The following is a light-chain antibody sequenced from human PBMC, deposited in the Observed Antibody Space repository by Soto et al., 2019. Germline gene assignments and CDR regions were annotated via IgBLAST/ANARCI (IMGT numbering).Light chain of an antibody. J-gene: IGLJ2*01. CDR2: EGS. CDR3: CSYAGSKV. V-gene: IGLV2-23*01. Sequence: QSALTQPASVSGSPGQSITISCTGTSSDVGSYNLVSWYQQHPGKAPKLMIYEGSKRPSGVSNRFSGSKSGNTASLTISGLQAADEADYYCCSYAGSKVFGGGTKLTVL. CDR1: SSDVGSYNL.